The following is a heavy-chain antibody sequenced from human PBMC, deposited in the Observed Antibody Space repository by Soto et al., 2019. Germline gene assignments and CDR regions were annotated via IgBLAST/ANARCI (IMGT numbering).Heavy chain of an antibody. J-gene: IGHJ5*01. D-gene: IGHD3-3*01. CDR3: AKDSFGVFVT. V-gene: IGHV4-61*03. CDR2: IYYNGST. CDR1: GGSFTSAGESYY. Sequence: PSETLSLTCSVSGGSFTSAGESYYWTWIRQSPGKGLEWIVYIYYNGSTNYNPSLKSRVTMSLDTSKNHFSLSLNSVTAAETAVYYCAKDSFGVFVTWSQGPLVTVSS.